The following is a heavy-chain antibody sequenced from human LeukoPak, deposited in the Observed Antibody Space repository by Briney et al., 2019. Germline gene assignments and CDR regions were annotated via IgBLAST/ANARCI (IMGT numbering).Heavy chain of an antibody. Sequence: SVKVSCKASGGTFSSYAISWVRQAPGQGLEWMGGIIPIFGTANYAQKFQGRVTITTDESTSTAYMELSSLRSEDTAVYYCARGALNRDAFDIWGQGTMVTVSS. CDR3: ARGALNRDAFDI. J-gene: IGHJ3*02. CDR2: IIPIFGTA. V-gene: IGHV1-69*05. D-gene: IGHD1-14*01. CDR1: GGTFSSYA.